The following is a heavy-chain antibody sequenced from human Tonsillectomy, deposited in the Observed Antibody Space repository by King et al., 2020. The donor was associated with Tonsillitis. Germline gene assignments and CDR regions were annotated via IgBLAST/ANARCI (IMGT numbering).Heavy chain of an antibody. D-gene: IGHD3-10*01. CDR3: SRSHYYGSGSYSY. J-gene: IGHJ4*02. CDR2: ISYDGNNK. Sequence: VQLVESGGGVVQPGRSLRLSCAASGFTFSTYAMHWVRQAPGKGLEWVAVISYDGNNKYYADSVKGRFTISRDNSKNTLSLQMNSLRPEDTAVSYCSRSHYYGSGSYSYWGQGTLVTVSS. V-gene: IGHV3-30-3*01. CDR1: GFTFSTYA.